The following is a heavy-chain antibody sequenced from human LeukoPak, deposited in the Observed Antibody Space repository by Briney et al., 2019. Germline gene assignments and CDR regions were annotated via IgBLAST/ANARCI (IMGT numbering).Heavy chain of an antibody. CDR3: ARDQYSYAHAAH. V-gene: IGHV3-66*01. J-gene: IGHJ4*02. CDR1: GFTVSSNY. Sequence: GGSLRLSCATSGFTVSSNYMSWVRQAPGKGLEWVSVIYSGGTTYYADSVKGRFTISRDNSKNTLHLQMNSLRAEDTAVYYCARDQYSYAHAAHWGQGTLVTVSS. CDR2: IYSGGTT. D-gene: IGHD5-18*01.